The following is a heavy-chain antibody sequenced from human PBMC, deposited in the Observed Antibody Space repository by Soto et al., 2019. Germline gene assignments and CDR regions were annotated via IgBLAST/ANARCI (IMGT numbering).Heavy chain of an antibody. J-gene: IGHJ1*01. CDR1: GFAFSSYA. Sequence: PGGSLRLSCAASGFAFSSYAMSWFRQAPGKGLEWVSAISGSGGSTYYADSVKGRFTISRDNSKNTLYLQMNSLRAEDTAVYYCAKGPTYYYDSSGYGRYFQHWGQGTLVTVSS. CDR3: AKGPTYYYDSSGYGRYFQH. CDR2: ISGSGGST. V-gene: IGHV3-23*01. D-gene: IGHD3-22*01.